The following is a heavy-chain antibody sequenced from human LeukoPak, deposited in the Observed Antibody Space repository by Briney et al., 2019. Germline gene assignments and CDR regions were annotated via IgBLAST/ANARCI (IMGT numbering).Heavy chain of an antibody. CDR2: IWYDGSNK. D-gene: IGHD5-12*01. V-gene: IGHV3-33*08. Sequence: GGSLRLSCAASGFTFSNYWMHWVRQAPGKGLEWVTVIWYDGSNKYYVDSVKGRFTISRDNSKNTLYLQMNSLGVEDTAVYYCARGGYDSTYYYDHWGQGTLVIVSS. CDR3: ARGGYDSTYYYDH. J-gene: IGHJ4*02. CDR1: GFTFSNYW.